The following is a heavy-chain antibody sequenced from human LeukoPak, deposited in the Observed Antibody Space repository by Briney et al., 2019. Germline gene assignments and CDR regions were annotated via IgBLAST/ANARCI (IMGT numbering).Heavy chain of an antibody. CDR1: GFTFSSYW. Sequence: GGSLRLSCAASGFTFSSYWMSWVRQAPGKGLEWVANIKQDGSEKYYVDSVKGRFTISRDNSKNTLYLQMNSLRAEDTAVYYCAKDCRRHGPFDYWGQGTLVTVSS. V-gene: IGHV3-7*03. J-gene: IGHJ4*02. CDR3: AKDCRRHGPFDY. CDR2: IKQDGSEK. D-gene: IGHD6-6*01.